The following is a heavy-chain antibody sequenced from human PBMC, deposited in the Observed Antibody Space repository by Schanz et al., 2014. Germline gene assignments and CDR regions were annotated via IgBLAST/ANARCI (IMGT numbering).Heavy chain of an antibody. J-gene: IGHJ3*02. CDR2: IWYDGNNK. Sequence: QVQLVESGGDVVQPGRSLRLSCAASGFTFSSYGMHWVRQAPGKGLEWVAVIWYDGNNKYYVDSVKGRFTISRDNSKNILCLQMNSLRAEDTALYYCAKDPHKDYGGKPQTFDIWGQGTMVTVSS. CDR3: AKDPHKDYGGKPQTFDI. D-gene: IGHD4-17*01. V-gene: IGHV3-33*06. CDR1: GFTFSSYG.